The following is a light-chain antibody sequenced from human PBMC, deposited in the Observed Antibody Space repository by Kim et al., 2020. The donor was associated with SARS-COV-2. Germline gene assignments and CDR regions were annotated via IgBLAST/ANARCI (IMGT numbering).Light chain of an antibody. Sequence: VSQGHTASITCSGEKLGDKYACWYQQKPGQYPVMVIYQDSKRPSGIPERFSGSNSGNTATLTISGTQAMDEADYYCQAWDSSAAGVFGGGTKVTVL. CDR2: QDS. V-gene: IGLV3-1*01. J-gene: IGLJ3*02. CDR3: QAWDSSAAGV. CDR1: KLGDKY.